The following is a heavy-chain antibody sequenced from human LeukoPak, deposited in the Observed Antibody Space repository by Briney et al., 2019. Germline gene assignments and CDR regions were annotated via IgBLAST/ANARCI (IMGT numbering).Heavy chain of an antibody. V-gene: IGHV5-51*01. CDR1: GYSFTSYW. Sequence: HGESLKISCKGSGYSFTSYWIGWVRQMPGKGLEWMGIIYPGDSDTRYSPSFQGQVTISADKSISTAYLQWSSLKASDTAMYYCARRIEIVVGLDAFDIWGQGTMVTVSS. CDR2: IYPGDSDT. CDR3: ARRIEIVVGLDAFDI. J-gene: IGHJ3*02. D-gene: IGHD3-22*01.